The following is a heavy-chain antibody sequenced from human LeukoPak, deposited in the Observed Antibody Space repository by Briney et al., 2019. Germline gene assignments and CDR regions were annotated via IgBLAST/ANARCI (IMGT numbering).Heavy chain of an antibody. V-gene: IGHV4-34*01. J-gene: IGHJ4*02. CDR2: INHSGST. CDR1: GGSFSGYY. D-gene: IGHD3-3*01. CDR3: ASAIGGVPTY. Sequence: SETLSLTCAVYGGSFSGYYWSWIRQPPGKGLGWIGEINHSGSTNYNPPLKSRVTISVDTSKNQFSLKLSSVTAADTAVYYCASAIGGVPTYWGQGTLVTVSS.